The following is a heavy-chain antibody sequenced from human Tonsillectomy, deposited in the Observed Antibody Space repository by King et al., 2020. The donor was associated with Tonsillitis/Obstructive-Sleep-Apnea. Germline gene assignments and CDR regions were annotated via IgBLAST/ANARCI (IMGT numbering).Heavy chain of an antibody. D-gene: IGHD2-2*01. J-gene: IGHJ4*02. CDR3: AREREIVVPAATPFDY. CDR1: GYTFTSYG. V-gene: IGHV1-18*01. Sequence: VQLVESGAEEKKPGASVKVSCKASGYTFTSYGISWVRQAPGQGLEWMGWISAYNGNTNYAQTLQGRVTMTTDTSTSTAYMELSSLRSDDTAVYYCAREREIVVPAATPFDYWGQGTLVTVSS. CDR2: ISAYNGNT.